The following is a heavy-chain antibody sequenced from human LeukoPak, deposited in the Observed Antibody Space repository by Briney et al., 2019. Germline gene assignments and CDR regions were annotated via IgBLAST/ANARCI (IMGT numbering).Heavy chain of an antibody. J-gene: IGHJ4*02. CDR3: ASEVVVAATPTIDY. CDR1: GGSISSSSYY. V-gene: IGHV4-39*07. Sequence: SETLSLTCTVSGGSISSSSYYWGWIRQPPGKGLEWIGSIYYSGSTNYNPSLKSRVTISVDASKNQFSLKLSSVTAADTAVYYCASEVVVAATPTIDYWGQGTLVTVSS. D-gene: IGHD2-15*01. CDR2: IYYSGST.